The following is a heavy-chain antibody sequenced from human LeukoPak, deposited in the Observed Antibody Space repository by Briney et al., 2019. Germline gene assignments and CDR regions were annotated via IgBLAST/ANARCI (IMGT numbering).Heavy chain of an antibody. CDR2: IKSKSDGGTT. CDR3: ARGVRIAVAGYIDF. V-gene: IGHV3-15*01. D-gene: IGHD6-19*01. Sequence: GGSLRLSCAASGFTFSNAWMSWVRQAPGKGLEWVGRIKSKSDGGTTEYAAPVKGRVTISRDDSENTLYLQMNSLKSEDTAVYYCARGVRIAVAGYIDFWGQGTLVTVSS. J-gene: IGHJ4*02. CDR1: GFTFSNAW.